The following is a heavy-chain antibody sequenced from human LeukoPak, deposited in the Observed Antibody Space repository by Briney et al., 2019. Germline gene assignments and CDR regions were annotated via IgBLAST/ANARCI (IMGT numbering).Heavy chain of an antibody. V-gene: IGHV4-34*01. CDR3: ARVDGWYYFDY. D-gene: IGHD6-19*01. CDR2: INHSGST. CDR1: GGSFSGYY. J-gene: IGHJ4*02. Sequence: SETLSLTCAVYGGSFSGYYWSWIRQPPGKGLEWIGEINHSGSTNYNPSLKSRVTISVDTSKNQFSLKLSSVTAADTAVYYCARVDGWYYFDYWGQGTLVTVSS.